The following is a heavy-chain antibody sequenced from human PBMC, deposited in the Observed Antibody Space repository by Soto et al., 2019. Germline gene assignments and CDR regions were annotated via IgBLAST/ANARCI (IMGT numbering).Heavy chain of an antibody. V-gene: IGHV3-23*01. J-gene: IGHJ4*02. CDR1: GFTFSSYA. CDR3: ARRTSGWYLDY. D-gene: IGHD6-19*01. Sequence: EVQLLESGGGLVQPGGYLRLSCAASGFTFSSYAMSWVRQAPGKGLEWVSGISGSGGSTYYADSVKGRFTISRDNSKNTLYLQMNSLSAEDTAVYYCARRTSGWYLDYGGQGTLVTVSS. CDR2: ISGSGGST.